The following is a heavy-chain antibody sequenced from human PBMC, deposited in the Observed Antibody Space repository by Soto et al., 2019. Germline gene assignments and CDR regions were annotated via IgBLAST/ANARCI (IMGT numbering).Heavy chain of an antibody. J-gene: IGHJ6*02. V-gene: IGHV1-69*13. Sequence: GASVKVSCKASGGTFSSYAISWVRQAPGQRHEWMGGIIPIFGTANYAQKFQGRVTITADESTSTAYMELSSLRSEDTAVYYCARAYSLVATHVSDYYGMDVWGQGTTVTVSS. CDR1: GGTFSSYA. CDR3: ARAYSLVATHVSDYYGMDV. D-gene: IGHD5-12*01. CDR2: IIPIFGTA.